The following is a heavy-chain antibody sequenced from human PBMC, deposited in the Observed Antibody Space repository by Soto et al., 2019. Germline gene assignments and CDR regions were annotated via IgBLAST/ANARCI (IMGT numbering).Heavy chain of an antibody. CDR2: IYYSGST. CDR1: GGSVSSYY. D-gene: IGHD5-18*01. V-gene: IGHV4-59*02. J-gene: IGHJ4*02. CDR3: ASVSQRYSYGNVDY. Sequence: PSETLSLTCTVCGGSVSSYYWSWIRQPPGKGLAWIGYIYYSGSTNYNPSLKSRVTISVDTSKNQFSLKLSSVTAADTAVYYCASVSQRYSYGNVDYWGQGTLVTVSS.